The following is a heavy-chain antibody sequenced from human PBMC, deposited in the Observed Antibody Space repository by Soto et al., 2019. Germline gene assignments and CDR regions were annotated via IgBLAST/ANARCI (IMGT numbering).Heavy chain of an antibody. CDR3: ARVGSSSPYFDS. V-gene: IGHV4-31*03. Sequence: QVQLQESGPGLVKPSQTLSLTCTVSGGSISSGGYYWSWIRQHPGKGLEWIGYIYYSGSTYYNPSLKSRVTLSVDASKNQFSLKRSSVTAADTAVYYCARVGSSSPYFDSWGQGTLVTVSS. D-gene: IGHD6-13*01. CDR1: GGSISSGGYY. J-gene: IGHJ4*02. CDR2: IYYSGST.